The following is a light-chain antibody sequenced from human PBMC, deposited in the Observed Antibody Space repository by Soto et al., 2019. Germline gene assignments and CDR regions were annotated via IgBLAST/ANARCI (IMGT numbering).Light chain of an antibody. Sequence: IVMTLSPASLSLSQGERATLSCRTSQSVSNYLAWYQQKPGQAPRLLIYDASNRATGIPDRFSGSGSGTDFTLTISRLEHEDFAVYYWRQYGSPGTFGQGTKVDIK. CDR1: QSVSNY. CDR2: DAS. V-gene: IGKV3-11*01. J-gene: IGKJ1*01. CDR3: RQYGSPGT.